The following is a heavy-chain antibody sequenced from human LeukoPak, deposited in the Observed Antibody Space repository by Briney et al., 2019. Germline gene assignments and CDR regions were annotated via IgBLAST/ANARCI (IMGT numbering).Heavy chain of an antibody. D-gene: IGHD1-20*01. CDR2: IYWDDDK. CDR3: AHRHNGDNWNDGGNFRDY. J-gene: IGHJ4*02. CDR1: GGSISSSSYY. V-gene: IGHV2-5*02. Sequence: TLSLTCTVSGGSISSSSYYWGWIRQPPGKALEWLALIYWDDDKRYSPSLKSRLTITKDTSKNQVVLTMTNMDPVDTATYYCAHRHNGDNWNDGGNFRDYWGQGTLVTVSS.